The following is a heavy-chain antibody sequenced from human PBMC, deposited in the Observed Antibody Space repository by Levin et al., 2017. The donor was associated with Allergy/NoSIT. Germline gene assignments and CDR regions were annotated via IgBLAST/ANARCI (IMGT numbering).Heavy chain of an antibody. CDR3: ARGLYASGTYLDY. J-gene: IGHJ4*02. CDR1: GFTFGNYW. Sequence: ETLSLTCAASGFTFGNYWMHWVRQTPGKGLVWVSRINSDGRTITYADSVRGRFTVSRDNAKNTLYLEMNSLRAEDTAVYSCARGLYASGTYLDYWGQGTLVTVSS. V-gene: IGHV3-74*01. D-gene: IGHD3-10*01. CDR2: INSDGRTI.